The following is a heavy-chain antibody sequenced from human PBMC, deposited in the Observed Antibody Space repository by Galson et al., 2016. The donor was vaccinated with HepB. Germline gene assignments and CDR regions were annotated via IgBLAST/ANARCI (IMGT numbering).Heavy chain of an antibody. J-gene: IGHJ5*02. CDR2: IYSGDST. V-gene: IGHV3-53*01. CDR3: ARGKAVTGSDPLDP. CDR1: GFTVSSPF. D-gene: IGHD6-19*01. Sequence: SLRLSCAAPGFTVSSPFMTWVRQAPGKGLEWVSVIYSGDSTNYADSVKGRFTISRDNSKNTLYLQMNSLRVEDTAVYYCARGKAVTGSDPLDPWGQGTLVTVSS.